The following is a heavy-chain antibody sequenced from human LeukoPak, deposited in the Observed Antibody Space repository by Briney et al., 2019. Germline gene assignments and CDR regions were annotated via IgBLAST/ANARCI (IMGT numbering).Heavy chain of an antibody. Sequence: SGGSLTLSCAVSGFAFSDHWMIWVRQAPGKGLEWVANINHDESKKYYVDSVEGRFTISRDNAKNSLYLQMNSLRAEDTAVYYCAISTYSSSPSWGQGTLVTVSS. J-gene: IGHJ5*02. D-gene: IGHD6-6*01. CDR3: AISTYSSSPS. CDR2: INHDESKK. V-gene: IGHV3-7*01. CDR1: GFAFSDHW.